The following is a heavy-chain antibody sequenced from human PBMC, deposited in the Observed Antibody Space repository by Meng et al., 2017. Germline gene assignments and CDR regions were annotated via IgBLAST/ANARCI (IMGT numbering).Heavy chain of an antibody. CDR2: INTNTGNP. J-gene: IGHJ5*02. Sequence: QWQLGQCGLRLKKPGASVKVSCKAFGYTFTSYAMNWVRQAPGQGLEWMGWINTNTGNPTYAQGFTGRFVFSLDTSVSTAYLQISSLKAEDTAVYYCARLVAGTFGQLFDPWGQGTLVTVSS. V-gene: IGHV7-4-1*02. CDR1: GYTFTSYA. CDR3: ARLVAGTFGQLFDP. D-gene: IGHD2-15*01.